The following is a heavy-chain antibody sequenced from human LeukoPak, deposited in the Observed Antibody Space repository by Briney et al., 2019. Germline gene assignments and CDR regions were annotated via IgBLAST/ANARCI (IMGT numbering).Heavy chain of an antibody. D-gene: IGHD1-26*01. Sequence: GGSLRLSCAASGFTFSDYYMSWIRQAPGKGLEWVSYISSSGSTIYYADSVKGRFTISRDNAKNSLYLQMNSLRAEDTAVYYCARRGHRRTPRPHSGSYYYHYYMDVWGKGTTVTVSS. V-gene: IGHV3-11*01. CDR3: ARRGHRRTPRPHSGSYYYHYYMDV. J-gene: IGHJ6*03. CDR2: ISSSGSTI. CDR1: GFTFSDYY.